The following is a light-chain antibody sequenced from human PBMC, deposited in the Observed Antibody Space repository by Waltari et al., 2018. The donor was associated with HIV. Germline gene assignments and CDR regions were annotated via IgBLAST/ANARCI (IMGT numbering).Light chain of an antibody. CDR3: GTWDISLSVWV. V-gene: IGLV1-51*01. Sequence: QSVLTQPPSVSAAPGQKVTISCSGSCSNIGNNYVSWYQQRPGTAPKLLIDDNNTRPSGIPYRVSGSKSGTSATLGSTGLQTGDEADYYCGTWDISLSVWVFGGGTKLTVL. CDR2: DNN. J-gene: IGLJ3*02. CDR1: CSNIGNNY.